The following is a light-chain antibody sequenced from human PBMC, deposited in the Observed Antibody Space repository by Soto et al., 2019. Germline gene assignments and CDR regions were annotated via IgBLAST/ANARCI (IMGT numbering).Light chain of an antibody. CDR2: GAS. J-gene: IGKJ5*01. V-gene: IGKV3-15*01. CDR1: QSVSSN. CDR3: QQRSNWPPIT. Sequence: EIGMTQSPATLSVSPRERATLSCRASQSVSSNLAWYQQKPGQAPRLVIYGASTRATGIPARFSGGGSGTDFTLTIDNLEPEDFAIYYCQQRSNWPPITFGQGTRLEIK.